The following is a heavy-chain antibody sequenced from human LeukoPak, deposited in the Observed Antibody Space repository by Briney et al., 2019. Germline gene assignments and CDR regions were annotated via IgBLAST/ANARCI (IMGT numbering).Heavy chain of an antibody. CDR3: AALVYDSSGYAVGY. Sequence: SVKVSCKASGFTFTSSAMQWVRQARGQRLEWIGWIVVGSGNTNYAQKFQERVTITRGMSTSTAYMELSSLRSEDTAVYYCAALVYDSSGYAVGYWGQGTLVTVSS. J-gene: IGHJ4*02. CDR1: GFTFTSSA. D-gene: IGHD3-22*01. CDR2: IVVGSGNT. V-gene: IGHV1-58*02.